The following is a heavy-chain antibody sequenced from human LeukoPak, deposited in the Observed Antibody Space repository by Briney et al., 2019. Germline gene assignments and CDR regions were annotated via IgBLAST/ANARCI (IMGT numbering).Heavy chain of an antibody. CDR2: ISYDGSNK. Sequence: GGSLRLSCVASGFSFKNAWMTWVRQAPGKGLEWVAVISYDGSNKYYADSVKGRFTISRDNSKNTPYLQMNSLRAEDTAVYYCAKGSRSVWDAARDGAFDYWGQGTLVTVSS. V-gene: IGHV3-30*18. J-gene: IGHJ4*02. CDR3: AKGSRSVWDAARDGAFDY. CDR1: GFSFKNAW. D-gene: IGHD4-17*01.